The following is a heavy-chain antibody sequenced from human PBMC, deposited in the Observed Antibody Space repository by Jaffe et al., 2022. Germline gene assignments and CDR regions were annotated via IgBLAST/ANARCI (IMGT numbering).Heavy chain of an antibody. Sequence: QVQLQESGPGLVKPSETLSLTCTVSGGSISSYYWSWIRQPPGKGLEWIGYIYYSGSTYYNPSLKSRVTISVDTSKNQFSLKLSSVTAADTAVYYCARIYPPTATLLGAFDIWGQGTMVTVSS. J-gene: IGHJ3*02. CDR1: GGSISSYY. CDR3: ARIYPPTATLLGAFDI. V-gene: IGHV4-59*01. CDR2: IYYSGST. D-gene: IGHD4-17*01.